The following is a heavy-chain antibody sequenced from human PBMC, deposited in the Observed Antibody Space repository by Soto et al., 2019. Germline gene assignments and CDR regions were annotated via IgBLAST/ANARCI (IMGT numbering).Heavy chain of an antibody. V-gene: IGHV4-59*01. CDR2: VYYTGST. CDR3: KRSSTGYAFDI. Sequence: PSETLSLTCTVSGGSINSYYWTWIRQPPGKGLEWVGYVYYTGSTSYNPSLRGRATISLDRSKNQFSLKLTSVTIADTAIYYCKRSSTGYAFDIWGQGTMVTVSS. J-gene: IGHJ3*02. D-gene: IGHD2-8*02. CDR1: GGSINSYY.